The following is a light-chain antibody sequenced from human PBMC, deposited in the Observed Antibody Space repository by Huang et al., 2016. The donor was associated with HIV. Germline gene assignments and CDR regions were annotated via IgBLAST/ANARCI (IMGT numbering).Light chain of an antibody. J-gene: IGKJ3*01. CDR3: QQYNNWPFT. CDR1: QSISSK. V-gene: IGKV3-15*01. Sequence: ERVMTQSPVTLSVSPGVRATFSCRASQSISSKLAWYQQKPGQAPRLLIYGESTRATGIPARFSGSGSGTELTLTISSLQSEDFAVYYCQQYNNWPFTFGPGTRVDIK. CDR2: GES.